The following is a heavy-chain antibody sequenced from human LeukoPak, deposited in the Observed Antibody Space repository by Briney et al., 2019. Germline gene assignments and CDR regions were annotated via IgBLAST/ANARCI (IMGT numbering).Heavy chain of an antibody. Sequence: GGSLRLSCAASGFTFSNYWMNWVRQAPGKGLEWVANIKQDGGEKSYVDSVKGRFTISRDNAKNSLYLQMNSLRAEDTAVYYCARDPRPSSGWRPFDYWGQGTLVTISS. D-gene: IGHD6-19*01. V-gene: IGHV3-7*01. CDR3: ARDPRPSSGWRPFDY. J-gene: IGHJ4*02. CDR1: GFTFSNYW. CDR2: IKQDGGEK.